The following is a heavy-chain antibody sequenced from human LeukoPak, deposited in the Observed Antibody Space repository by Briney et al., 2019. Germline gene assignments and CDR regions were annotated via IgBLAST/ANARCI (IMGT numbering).Heavy chain of an antibody. Sequence: ASVKVSCKASGGTFSSYAISWVRQAPGQGLEWMGGIIPIFGTANYAQKFQGRVTMTTDTSTSTAYMELRSLRSDDTAVYYCARLGPELRYFDWLLQHFDYWGQGTLVTVSS. CDR3: ARLGPELRYFDWLLQHFDY. CDR2: IIPIFGTA. D-gene: IGHD3-9*01. CDR1: GGTFSSYA. J-gene: IGHJ4*02. V-gene: IGHV1-69*05.